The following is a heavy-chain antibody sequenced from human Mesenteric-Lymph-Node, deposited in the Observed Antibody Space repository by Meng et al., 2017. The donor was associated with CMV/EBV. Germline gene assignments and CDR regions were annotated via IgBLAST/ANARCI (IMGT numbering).Heavy chain of an antibody. D-gene: IGHD2-2*01. CDR3: AKDRVFDSISTYYFDS. J-gene: IGHJ4*02. CDR1: GFTFSNYG. V-gene: IGHV3-23*01. CDR2: ISTSGDIT. Sequence: GGSLRLSCVASGFTFSNYGMHWVRRAPGKGLEWVSFISTSGDITYYADAVKGRFTISRDNSRNTFYLQMNSLRAEGTAVYYCAKDRVFDSISTYYFDSWGQGTLVTVSS.